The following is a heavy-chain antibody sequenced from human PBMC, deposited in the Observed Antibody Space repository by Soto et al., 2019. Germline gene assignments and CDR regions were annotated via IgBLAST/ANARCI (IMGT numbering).Heavy chain of an antibody. CDR1: GYTFTNYG. CDR2: INAANGYT. D-gene: IGHD2-15*01. V-gene: IGHV1-3*01. CDR3: ARYYCSGSSCYYYFDY. J-gene: IGHJ4*02. Sequence: ASVKVSCKTSGYTFTNYGIHWMRRAPGQRLEWMGWINAANGYTRYSQNFQGRVTITRDTSANTAYMELSSLRSEDTAVYYCARYYCSGSSCYYYFDYWGQGTLVTVSP.